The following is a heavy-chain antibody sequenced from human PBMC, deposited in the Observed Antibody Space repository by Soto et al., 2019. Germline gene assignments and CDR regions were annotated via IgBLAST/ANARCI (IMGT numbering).Heavy chain of an antibody. CDR1: GFTFNRYS. CDR2: VTSSSSSM. J-gene: IGHJ4*02. V-gene: IGHV3-21*01. Sequence: GALRLSCAASGFTFNRYSMNWVRQAPGKGLEWVSSVTSSSSSMLYADSVKGRFTISRDDAKDSLFLQMNSLRADDTAVYYCAREADFASSGYVLDYWGQGTLVTVSS. D-gene: IGHD3-22*01. CDR3: AREADFASSGYVLDY.